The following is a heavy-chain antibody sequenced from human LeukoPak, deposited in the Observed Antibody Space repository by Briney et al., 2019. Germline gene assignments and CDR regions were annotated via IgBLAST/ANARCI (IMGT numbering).Heavy chain of an antibody. CDR1: GFTFSSYS. CDR3: AKEMAKWELLLGHGMDV. CDR2: ISSSSSYI. Sequence: KPGGSLRLSCAASGFTFSSYSMNWVRQAPGKGLEWVSSISSSSSYIYYADSVKGRFTISRDNAKNSLYLQMNSLRAEDTALYYCAKEMAKWELLLGHGMDVWGQGTTVTVSS. V-gene: IGHV3-21*04. J-gene: IGHJ6*02. D-gene: IGHD1-26*01.